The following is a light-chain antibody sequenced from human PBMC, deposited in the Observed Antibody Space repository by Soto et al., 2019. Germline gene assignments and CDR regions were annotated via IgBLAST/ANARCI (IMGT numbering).Light chain of an antibody. CDR3: MQALQSLT. V-gene: IGKV2-28*01. Sequence: DIVMRQSPLSLHVTPGEAASSSCRASQSLLHNNGYNYLDWYMQKPGQSPQLLIYLGSNRASGVPDRFSGSRSGTDFTLKITSVEAADVGVYYCMQALQSLTFGQGTRLEI. CDR1: QSLLHNNGYNY. J-gene: IGKJ5*01. CDR2: LGS.